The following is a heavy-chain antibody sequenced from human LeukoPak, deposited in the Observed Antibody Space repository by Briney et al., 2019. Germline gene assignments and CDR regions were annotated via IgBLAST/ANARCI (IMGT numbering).Heavy chain of an antibody. V-gene: IGHV4-59*01. Sequence: SETLSLTCSVSGGSIRSYYWSWIRQPPGKGLEWIGDIYYSGNTNYNPSLKSRVTISVDTSKNQFSLKLNSVTAADTAVYYCARGGWRAAGGQVEPVDAFDIWGQGTMVTVSS. CDR1: GGSIRSYY. CDR3: ARGGWRAAGGQVEPVDAFDI. D-gene: IGHD5-24*01. J-gene: IGHJ3*02. CDR2: IYYSGNT.